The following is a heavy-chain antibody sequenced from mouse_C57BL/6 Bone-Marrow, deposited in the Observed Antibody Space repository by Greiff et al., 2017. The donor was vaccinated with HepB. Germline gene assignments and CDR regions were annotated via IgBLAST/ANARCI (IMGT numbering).Heavy chain of an antibody. CDR1: GYTFTSYW. V-gene: IGHV1-69*01. CDR2: IDPSDSYT. Sequence: QVQLQQPGAELVMPGASVKLSCKASGYTFTSYWMHWVKQRPGQGLEWIGEIDPSDSYTNYNQKFKGKSTLTVDKSSSPAYMQLSSLTSEDSAVDYCAREVTTGVAGWCFDVWGTGTTVTVSS. CDR3: AREVTTGVAGWCFDV. J-gene: IGHJ1*03. D-gene: IGHD1-1*01.